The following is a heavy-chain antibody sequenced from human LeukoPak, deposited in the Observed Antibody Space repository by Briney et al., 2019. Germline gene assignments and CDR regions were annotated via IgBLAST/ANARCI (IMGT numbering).Heavy chain of an antibody. CDR2: IHYSGNT. CDR3: TRQSEFYYNGMDV. D-gene: IGHD3-10*01. V-gene: IGHV4-59*08. Sequence: SSETPSLTCTVSGGSISGYYWSWIRQPPGKGLEYIGYIHYSGNTNYNPSLKSRVTISVDTSKNQFSLRLSSVTAADTGVYYCTRQSEFYYNGMDVWGQGTTFTVSS. CDR1: GGSISGYY. J-gene: IGHJ6*02.